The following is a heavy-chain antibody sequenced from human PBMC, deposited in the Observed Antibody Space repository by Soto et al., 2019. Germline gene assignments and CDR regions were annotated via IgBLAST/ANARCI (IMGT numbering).Heavy chain of an antibody. Sequence: QVQLVESGGGVVQPGRSLRLSCAASGFTSSSYGMHWVRQAPGKGLEWVAVIWYDGSNKYYADSVKGRFTIYRDNSKNPLYLQMNSLRAEDTAVYYCARDGTTGKTGAIDYWGQGTLVTVSS. CDR3: ARDGTTGKTGAIDY. J-gene: IGHJ4*02. V-gene: IGHV3-33*01. CDR1: GFTSSSYG. CDR2: IWYDGSNK. D-gene: IGHD1-1*01.